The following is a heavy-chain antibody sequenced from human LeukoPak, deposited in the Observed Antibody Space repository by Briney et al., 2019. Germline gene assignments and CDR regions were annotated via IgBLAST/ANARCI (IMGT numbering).Heavy chain of an antibody. D-gene: IGHD3-3*01. Sequence: GGSLRLSCAASGFTFSSYSMNWVRQAPGKGLEWVSYISSSSSTIYYADSVKGRFTISRDNSKNTLYLQMNSLRAEDTAVYYCAKTYSFGGVVEGSYYFDYWGQGTLVTVSS. J-gene: IGHJ4*02. CDR3: AKTYSFGGVVEGSYYFDY. CDR1: GFTFSSYS. CDR2: ISSSSSTI. V-gene: IGHV3-48*01.